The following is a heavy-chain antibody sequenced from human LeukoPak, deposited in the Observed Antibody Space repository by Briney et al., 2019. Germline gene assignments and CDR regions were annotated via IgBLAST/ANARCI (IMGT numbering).Heavy chain of an antibody. CDR3: ASTGYSSSWRPFDY. J-gene: IGHJ4*02. D-gene: IGHD6-13*01. CDR2: INHSGST. V-gene: IGHV4-34*01. CDR1: GGSFSGYY. Sequence: PSETLSLTCAVYGGSFSGYYWSSIRQPPGKGLEWIGEINHSGSTNYNPSLKSRVTISVDTSKNQFSLKLSSVTAADTAVYYCASTGYSSSWRPFDYWGQGTLVTVSS.